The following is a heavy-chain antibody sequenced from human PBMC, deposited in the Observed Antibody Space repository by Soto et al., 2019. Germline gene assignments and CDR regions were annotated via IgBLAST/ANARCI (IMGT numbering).Heavy chain of an antibody. CDR1: GYPFTSYY. D-gene: IGHD1-26*01. V-gene: IGHV1-46*01. J-gene: IGHJ4*02. CDR2: INPVCDYT. CDR3: ARDWYSIYSGERVDY. Sequence: QVQLVQSGAEVKRPGASVKVSCTASGYPFTSYYIHWLRQAPGQGLEWVGIINPVCDYTSYVQKFLGRVTMTRDTSTSTVYMDLSSLKSEDTAVYYCARDWYSIYSGERVDYWGQGTLVTVSS.